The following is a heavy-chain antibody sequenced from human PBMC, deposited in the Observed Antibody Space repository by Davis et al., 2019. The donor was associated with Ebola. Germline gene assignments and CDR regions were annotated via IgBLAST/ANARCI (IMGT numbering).Heavy chain of an antibody. CDR3: ARDSDDTHLMDV. V-gene: IGHV3-21*01. Sequence: PGGSLRLSCAASGFTFRSYSMTWVRQAPGKGLEWVSSISSSSSYIYYADSVKGRFTISRDNAKNSLYLQMNSLRAEDTAVYYCARDSDDTHLMDVWGKGTTVTASS. CDR2: ISSSSSYI. D-gene: IGHD3-22*01. J-gene: IGHJ6*04. CDR1: GFTFRSYS.